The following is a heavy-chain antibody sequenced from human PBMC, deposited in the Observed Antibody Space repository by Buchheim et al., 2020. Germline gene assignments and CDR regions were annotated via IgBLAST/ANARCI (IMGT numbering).Heavy chain of an antibody. CDR1: GFTFSSYG. Sequence: QVQLVESGGGVVQPGRSLRLSCAASGFTFSSYGMHWVRQAPGKGLEWVAVISYDGSNKYYADSVKGRLTISRDNSKNTLYLQMNSLRAEDTAVYYCAKERPDIVVVVAAFFDYWGQGTL. V-gene: IGHV3-30*18. CDR2: ISYDGSNK. D-gene: IGHD2-15*01. J-gene: IGHJ4*02. CDR3: AKERPDIVVVVAAFFDY.